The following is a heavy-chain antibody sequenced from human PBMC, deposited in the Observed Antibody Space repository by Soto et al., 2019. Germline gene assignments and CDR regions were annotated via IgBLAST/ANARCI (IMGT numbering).Heavy chain of an antibody. CDR2: INAGNGNT. V-gene: IGHV1-3*01. Sequence: GASVKVSCKASGYTFTSYAMHWVRQAPGQRLEWMGWINAGNGNTKYSQKFQGRVTITRDTSASTAYMELSSLRSEDTAVYYCARDRFCSGCSRTTPEYFQHWGQGTLVTVSS. CDR1: GYTFTSYA. D-gene: IGHD3-10*02. J-gene: IGHJ1*01. CDR3: ARDRFCSGCSRTTPEYFQH.